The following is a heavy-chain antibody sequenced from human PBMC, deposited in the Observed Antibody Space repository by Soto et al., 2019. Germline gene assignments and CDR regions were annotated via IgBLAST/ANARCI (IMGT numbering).Heavy chain of an antibody. D-gene: IGHD3-10*01. CDR3: ARDSGGAGYYYYGMDV. CDR2: INPSGGST. Sequence: GASVKVSCKASGYTFTSYYMHWVRQAPGQGLEWMGIINPSGGSTSYAQKFQGRVTMTRDTSTSTVYMELSSLRSEDTAVYYCARDSGGAGYYYYGMDVWGQRTTVTVSS. CDR1: GYTFTSYY. V-gene: IGHV1-46*01. J-gene: IGHJ6*02.